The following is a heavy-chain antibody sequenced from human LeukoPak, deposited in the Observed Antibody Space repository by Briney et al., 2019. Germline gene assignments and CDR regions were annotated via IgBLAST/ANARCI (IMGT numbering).Heavy chain of an antibody. CDR3: ARVGDYHAFDI. D-gene: IGHD4-17*01. CDR1: GFTFSSYS. Sequence: GGSLRLSCAASGFTFSSYSVNWVRQAPGKGLEWVSSISSSSSYIYYADSVKGRFTISRDNAKNSLYLQMNSLRAEDTAVYYCARVGDYHAFDIWGQGTMVTVSS. V-gene: IGHV3-21*01. J-gene: IGHJ3*02. CDR2: ISSSSSYI.